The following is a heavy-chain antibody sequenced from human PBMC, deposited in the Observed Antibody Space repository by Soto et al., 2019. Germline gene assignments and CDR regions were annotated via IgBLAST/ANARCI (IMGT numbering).Heavy chain of an antibody. Sequence: SETLSLTCTVSGGSISSGGYYWSWIRQHPGTGLEWIGYISYSGTTYNNPSLTSRVTISVDTSNNQFSLKLSSVSAADTAVYYCARGPSGDKVDYWGQGTLVTVSS. CDR1: GGSISSGGYY. V-gene: IGHV4-30-4*08. D-gene: IGHD7-27*01. CDR3: ARGPSGDKVDY. CDR2: ISYSGTT. J-gene: IGHJ4*02.